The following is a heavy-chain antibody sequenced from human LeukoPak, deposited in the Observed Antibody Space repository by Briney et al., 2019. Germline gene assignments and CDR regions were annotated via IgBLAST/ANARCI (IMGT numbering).Heavy chain of an antibody. Sequence: ASVKVSCKASGYTFTSHALHWVRQAPGQRLEWMGWINAGNGNTKYPQKFQGRVTITTDTSASTGYMELSSLRSEDTAVYFCARCGVLGDFDYWGQGTLVAVSS. CDR3: ARCGVLGDFDY. D-gene: IGHD3-10*02. CDR2: INAGNGNT. V-gene: IGHV1-3*01. J-gene: IGHJ4*02. CDR1: GYTFTSHA.